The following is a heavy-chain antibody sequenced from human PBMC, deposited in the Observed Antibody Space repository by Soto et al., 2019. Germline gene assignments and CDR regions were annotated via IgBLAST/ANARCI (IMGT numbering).Heavy chain of an antibody. D-gene: IGHD2-8*02. CDR2: ISYDGRNE. CDR3: AKGREKIVLVVYATLFDS. V-gene: IGHV3-30*18. J-gene: IGHJ5*01. Sequence: QVQLVESGGGVVQPGTSLRLSCAASGFTFSSYAMHWVRQAPDKGLEWVAVISYDGRNEYYADSVKGRFTISRDNSKNTLELQMNSLRAEDTAVYYCAKGREKIVLVVYATLFDSWGQGTLVTVSS. CDR1: GFTFSSYA.